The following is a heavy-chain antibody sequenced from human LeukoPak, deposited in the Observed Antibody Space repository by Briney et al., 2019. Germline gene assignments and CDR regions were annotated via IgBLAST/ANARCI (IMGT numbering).Heavy chain of an antibody. V-gene: IGHV3-48*01. CDR2: ISSSSSTI. CDR1: GFTFSSYS. J-gene: IGHJ5*02. CDR3: ARDRSGSYSWFDP. Sequence: GGSLRLSCAASGFTFSSYSMNWVRQAPGKGLEWVSYISSSSSTIYYADSVKGRFTISSDSAKNSLYLQMNSLRAEDTAVYYCARDRSGSYSWFDPWGQGTLVTVSS. D-gene: IGHD1-26*01.